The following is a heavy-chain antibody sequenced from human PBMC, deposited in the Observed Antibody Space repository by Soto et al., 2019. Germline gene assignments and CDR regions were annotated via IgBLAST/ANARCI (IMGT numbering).Heavy chain of an antibody. CDR1: GFTFSICG. D-gene: IGHD2-15*01. Sequence: LRLSCAASGFTFSICGMHWVRQAPGKGLEWVAVISYDGSNKYYADSVKGRFTISRDNSRNTLYLQMNSLRAEDTAVYYCAKVSRYCSGNSCYSGAFDIRGQGTMVTVSS. V-gene: IGHV3-30*18. J-gene: IGHJ3*02. CDR3: AKVSRYCSGNSCYSGAFDI. CDR2: ISYDGSNK.